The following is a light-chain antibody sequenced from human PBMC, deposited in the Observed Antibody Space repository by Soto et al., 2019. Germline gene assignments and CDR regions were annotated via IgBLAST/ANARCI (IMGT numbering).Light chain of an antibody. V-gene: IGLV1-44*01. Sequence: QSVRTRPASASGTPGQRVTISCSGSSSNIGSNTVNWYQQLPGTAPKLLIYSNNQRPSGVPDRFSGSKSGTSASLAISGLQSEDEADYYCAAWDDSLNGYVFGTGTKVTVL. CDR3: AAWDDSLNGYV. J-gene: IGLJ1*01. CDR2: SNN. CDR1: SSNIGSNT.